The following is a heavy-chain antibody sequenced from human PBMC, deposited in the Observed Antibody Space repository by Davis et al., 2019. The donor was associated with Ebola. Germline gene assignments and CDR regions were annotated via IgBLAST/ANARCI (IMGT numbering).Heavy chain of an antibody. D-gene: IGHD3-3*01. J-gene: IGHJ4*02. V-gene: IGHV3-30-3*01. CDR1: GFTFTRYA. Sequence: GESLKISCAASGFTFTRYAMHWVRQAPGKGLEWVAVISYDGSYKYYADSVKGRFTISRDNSKNTMYLQMNSLRGEDTAVYYCARGPNYDFWSGLNWGQGTLVTVSS. CDR3: ARGPNYDFWSGLN. CDR2: ISYDGSYK.